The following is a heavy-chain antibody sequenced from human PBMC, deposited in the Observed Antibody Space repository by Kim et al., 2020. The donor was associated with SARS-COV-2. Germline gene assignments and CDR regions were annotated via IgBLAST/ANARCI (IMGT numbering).Heavy chain of an antibody. CDR1: GGSISSYY. CDR2: IYYSGST. D-gene: IGHD6-19*01. Sequence: SETLSLTCTVSGGSISSYYWSWIRQPPGKGLEWIGYIYYSGSTNYNPSLKSRVTISVDTSKNQFSLKLSSVTAADTAVYYCAREWRAVAGEWLDYWGQGTLVTVSS. J-gene: IGHJ4*02. V-gene: IGHV4-59*01. CDR3: AREWRAVAGEWLDY.